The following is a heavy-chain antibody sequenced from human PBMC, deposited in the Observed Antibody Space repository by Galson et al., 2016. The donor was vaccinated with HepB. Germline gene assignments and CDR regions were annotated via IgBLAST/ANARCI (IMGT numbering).Heavy chain of an antibody. CDR2: TYYRSDWRS. D-gene: IGHD7-27*01. V-gene: IGHV6-1*01. J-gene: IGHJ4*02. Sequence: CAISGDSVFNNNAGWNWVRQSPSRGLEWLGRTYYRSDWRSDYADSVKGRITINPDTSINHFSLHLDSVTPEDTAVYYCARSYLLGRGFGSWGQGTLVTVSS. CDR1: GDSVFNNNAG. CDR3: ARSYLLGRGFGS.